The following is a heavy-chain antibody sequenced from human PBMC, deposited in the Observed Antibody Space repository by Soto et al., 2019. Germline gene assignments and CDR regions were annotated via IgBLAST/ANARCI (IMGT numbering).Heavy chain of an antibody. J-gene: IGHJ6*03. D-gene: IGHD3-3*01. CDR2: IIPILGIA. Sequence: ASVKVSCKASGGTFSSYTISWVRQAPGQGLEWMGRIIPILGIANYAQKFQGRVTITADKSTSTAYMELSSLRSEDTAVYYCAREYYDFWSGLGPYYYYYMDVWGKGTTVTVSS. CDR1: GGTFSSYT. CDR3: AREYYDFWSGLGPYYYYYMDV. V-gene: IGHV1-69*04.